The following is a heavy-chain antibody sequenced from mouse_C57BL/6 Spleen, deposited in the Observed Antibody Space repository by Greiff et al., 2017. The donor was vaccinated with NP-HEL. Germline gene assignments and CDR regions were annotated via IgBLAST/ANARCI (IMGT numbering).Heavy chain of an antibody. Sequence: QVQLQQPGAELVRPGTSVKLSCKASGYTFHSYWMHWVKQRPGQGLEWIGVIDPSDSYTNYNQKFKGKATLTVDTSSSTAYMQLSSLTSEDSAVYYCAHITTLVAFDYWGQGTTLTVSS. CDR3: AHITTLVAFDY. CDR2: IDPSDSYT. CDR1: GYTFHSYW. J-gene: IGHJ2*01. V-gene: IGHV1-59*01. D-gene: IGHD1-1*01.